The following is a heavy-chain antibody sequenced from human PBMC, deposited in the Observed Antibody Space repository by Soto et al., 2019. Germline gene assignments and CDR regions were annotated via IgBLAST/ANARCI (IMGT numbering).Heavy chain of an antibody. CDR2: IYPGDSDT. J-gene: IGHJ6*02. CDR1: GYSFTSYW. D-gene: IGHD5-18*01. Sequence: GESLKISCKGSGYSFTSYWIGWVRQMPGKGLEWMGIIYPGDSDTRYSPSFQGQATISADKSISTAYLQWSSLKASDTAMYYCARQRGYSYERYSYYYYGMDVWGQGTTVTVSS. CDR3: ARQRGYSYERYSYYYYGMDV. V-gene: IGHV5-51*01.